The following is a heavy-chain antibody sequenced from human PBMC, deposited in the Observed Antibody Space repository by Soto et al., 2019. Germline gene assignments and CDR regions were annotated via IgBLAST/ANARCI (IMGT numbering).Heavy chain of an antibody. CDR2: ISGSGTTI. V-gene: IGHV3-48*01. CDR3: ASFSRMADGYY. CDR1: GFIFSSYA. Sequence: EVHLVESGGGLVQQGGSLRLSCAASGFIFSSYAINWVRQAPGKGLEWVSYISGSGTTIYYADSVKGRFTISRDYAKSLLYLQMNSLRAEDTAMYYCASFSRMADGYYWGQGTLVTVSA. D-gene: IGHD3-22*01. J-gene: IGHJ4*02.